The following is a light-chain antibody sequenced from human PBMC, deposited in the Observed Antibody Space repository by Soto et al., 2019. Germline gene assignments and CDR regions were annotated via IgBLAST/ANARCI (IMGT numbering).Light chain of an antibody. CDR2: GPS. CDR3: HQYATSPQT. V-gene: IGKV3-20*01. CDR1: QSVPQNY. J-gene: IGKJ1*01. Sequence: EILLTQSPGTLSLSPGERATLSCRASQSVPQNYLAWYQQEPGQAPRLLIYGPSSRATGIPDRFSGSGSGTDFTLTSSRLEPEDFAVYYCHQYATSPQTFGQGTKVEIK.